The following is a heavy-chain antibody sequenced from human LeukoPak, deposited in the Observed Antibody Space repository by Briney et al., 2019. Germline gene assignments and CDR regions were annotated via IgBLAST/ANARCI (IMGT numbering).Heavy chain of an antibody. J-gene: IGHJ3*02. CDR1: GFTFSSYA. CDR3: AKDKHSSSYPDAFDI. V-gene: IGHV3-23*01. CDR2: ISGSGGST. Sequence: GGSLRLSCAASGFTFSSYAMSWVRQAPGKGLEWVSAISGSGGSTYYADSVKGRFTISRDNSNNMLYLQMRSLRAEDTALYYCAKDKHSSSYPDAFDIWGQGTMVTVSS. D-gene: IGHD6-13*01.